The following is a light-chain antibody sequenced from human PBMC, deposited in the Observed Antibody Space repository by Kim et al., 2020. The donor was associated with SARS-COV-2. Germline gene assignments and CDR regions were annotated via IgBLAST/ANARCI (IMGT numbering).Light chain of an antibody. CDR1: ENLSASY. CDR3: QSYET. Sequence: GTLSLSPGDRATLSCRASENLSASYLAWYQQKPGQVPTLVIYGASIRAAGIPDRFSGSGSGADFTLTITRVEPEDFAVYYCQSYETFGQGTKLE. CDR2: GAS. V-gene: IGKV3-20*01. J-gene: IGKJ2*01.